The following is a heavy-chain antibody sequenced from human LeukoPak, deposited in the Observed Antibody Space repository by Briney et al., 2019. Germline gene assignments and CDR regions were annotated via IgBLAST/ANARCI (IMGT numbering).Heavy chain of an antibody. D-gene: IGHD1-1*01. J-gene: IGHJ6*03. Sequence: SETLSLTCSVSGASIGSYYWIWIRQPPGKGPEWLGTIYYSGNTKYNSSLKSRVSILADTSNNQFSLRLSPVTAADTAVYYCAREGLTTIGVIDVWGKGTTVTVSS. CDR3: AREGLTTIGVIDV. CDR1: GASIGSYY. CDR2: IYYSGNT. V-gene: IGHV4-59*01.